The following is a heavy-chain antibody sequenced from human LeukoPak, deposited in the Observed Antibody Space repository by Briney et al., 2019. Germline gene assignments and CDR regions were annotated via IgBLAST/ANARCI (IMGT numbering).Heavy chain of an antibody. CDR3: ARSIGGVRGVIP. D-gene: IGHD3-10*01. CDR2: INPNSGGT. CDR1: GYTFTGYY. V-gene: IGHV1-2*02. Sequence: ASVKVSCKASGYTFTGYYMHWVRQAPGQGLEWMGWINPNSGGTNYAQKFQGRVTMTRDTSISTAYMELSRLRSDDTAVYYCARSIGGVRGVIPWGQGTLVTVSS. J-gene: IGHJ5*02.